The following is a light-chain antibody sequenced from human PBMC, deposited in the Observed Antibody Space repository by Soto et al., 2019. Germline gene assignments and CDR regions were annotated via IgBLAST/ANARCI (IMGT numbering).Light chain of an antibody. CDR3: QHAYSTPWT. Sequence: DIQMTQSPSSLSASIGDRVTITCRASQSISSNLNWYQQKVGKAPNLLIYAASSLQSGVPSRFSGGGSGTDFTLTISSQQHEYFATYFCQHAYSTPWTFGQGTKVEVK. J-gene: IGKJ1*01. V-gene: IGKV1-39*01. CDR1: QSISSN. CDR2: AAS.